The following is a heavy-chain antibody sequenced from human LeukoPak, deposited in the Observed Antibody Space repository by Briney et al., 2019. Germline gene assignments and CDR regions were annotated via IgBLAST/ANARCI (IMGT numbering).Heavy chain of an antibody. CDR1: GYSISSGYY. CDR2: VYYNGNS. V-gene: IGHV4-38-2*02. D-gene: IGHD3-10*01. J-gene: IGHJ5*02. Sequence: PSETLSLTCTVSGYSISSGYYWTWLRQPAGKGLEWIGRVYYNGNSNYNPSLTSRVTISIDTSKNQFSLKLSSVTAADTAVYYCASMIRGSGANWFDPWGQGTLVTVSS. CDR3: ASMIRGSGANWFDP.